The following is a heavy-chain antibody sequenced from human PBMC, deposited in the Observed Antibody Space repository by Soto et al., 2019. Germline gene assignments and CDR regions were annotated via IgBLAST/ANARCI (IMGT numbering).Heavy chain of an antibody. CDR2: INPDGSRI. J-gene: IGHJ5*02. D-gene: IGHD2-2*01. CDR3: ARVPVGVYGKFDP. V-gene: IGHV3-74*01. Sequence: EVQLMESGGGLVQPGGSLRLSCAASGFALSSYWMHWVRQVPGKGLMWVSRINPDGSRIDYADSVQGRFTISKDNAKNTLFLQMNSLSAEDTAVYHCARVPVGVYGKFDPWGQGTLVTVSS. CDR1: GFALSSYW.